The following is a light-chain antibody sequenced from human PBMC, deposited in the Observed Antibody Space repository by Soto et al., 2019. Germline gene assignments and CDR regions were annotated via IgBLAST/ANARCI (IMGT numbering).Light chain of an antibody. CDR2: GSS. CDR3: HLYGGSPPHT. CDR1: QSVSSNH. Sequence: EIVLTQSPGTLSLSPGERATLSCRASQSVSSNHLAWYQQKPGQAPKLLIYGSSSRATGIPDRISGSGSGTDFTLTLSRLEPEDFAMYFCHLYGGSPPHTFGQGTKVEIK. J-gene: IGKJ2*01. V-gene: IGKV3-20*01.